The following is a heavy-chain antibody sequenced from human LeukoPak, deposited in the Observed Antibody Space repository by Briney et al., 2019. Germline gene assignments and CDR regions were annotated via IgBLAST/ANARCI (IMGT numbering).Heavy chain of an antibody. V-gene: IGHV4-39*01. CDR3: ATRPYSSGWSRGFDY. J-gene: IGHJ4*02. D-gene: IGHD6-19*01. Sequence: SQTLSLTCTLSGGSISSSSYYWGWIRQPPGKGLEWIRSIYYSGSTYYNPSLKSRVTISVDTSKNQSSLKLSSVTAADTAVYYCATRPYSSGWSRGFDYWGQGTLVTVSS. CDR1: GGSISSSSYY. CDR2: IYYSGST.